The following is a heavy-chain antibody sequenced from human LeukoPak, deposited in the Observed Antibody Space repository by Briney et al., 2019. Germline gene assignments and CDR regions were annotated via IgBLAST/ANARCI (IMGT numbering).Heavy chain of an antibody. CDR2: INWNGGTT. CDR1: GFTFDDYG. Sequence: GGSLRLSCAASGFTFDDYGMAWVRQVPGKGLEWVAGINWNGGTTAYADSVKGRFTISRDNAKTSLYLQMNGLRAEDTAFYYCSRDLWGSSSSQLATFDYWGPGTPVTVSS. J-gene: IGHJ4*02. CDR3: SRDLWGSSSSQLATFDY. V-gene: IGHV3-20*04. D-gene: IGHD6-6*01.